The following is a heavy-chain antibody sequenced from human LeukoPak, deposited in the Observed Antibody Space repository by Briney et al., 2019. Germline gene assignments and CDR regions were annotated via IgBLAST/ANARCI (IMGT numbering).Heavy chain of an antibody. Sequence: ASVKVSCKASGYTFSGYYLHWVRQAPGQGLDWMGWINPNSGGTTYAQNFKGRVTMTWDTSISTAYMELSRLRSDDTAVYYCAGEWERLRKSLYHWGHGDLVSVSS. J-gene: IGHJ4*03. D-gene: IGHD1-26*01. V-gene: IGHV1-2*02. CDR3: AGEWERLRKSLYH. CDR2: INPNSGGT. CDR1: GYTFSGYY.